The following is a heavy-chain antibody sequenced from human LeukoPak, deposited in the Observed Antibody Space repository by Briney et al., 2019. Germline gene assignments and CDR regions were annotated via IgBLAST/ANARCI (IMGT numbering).Heavy chain of an antibody. J-gene: IGHJ3*02. D-gene: IGHD3-22*01. CDR3: AKIGYYYDSSGYYGGRYDAFDI. V-gene: IGHV3-9*01. CDR1: GFTFDDYA. CDR2: ISWNSGSI. Sequence: QSGRSLRLSCAASGFTFDDYAMHWVRQAPGKGLEWVSGISWNSGSIGYADSVKGRFTISRDNAKNSLYLQMNSLRAEDTALYYCAKIGYYYDSSGYYGGRYDAFDIWGQGTMVTVSS.